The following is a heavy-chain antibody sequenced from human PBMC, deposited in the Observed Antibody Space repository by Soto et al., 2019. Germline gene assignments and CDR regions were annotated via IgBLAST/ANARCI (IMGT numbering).Heavy chain of an antibody. CDR1: EFTFSNHG. CDR3: ARQIYDSDTGPNFQYYFDS. D-gene: IGHD3-22*01. Sequence: SLRLSCAASEFTFSNHGMHWVRQAPGKGLEWVAVIWFDGSQKYYGDSVKGRFTISRDNSKNTLYLEMNSLRASDTAMYYCARQIYDSDTGPNFQYYFDSWGQGTPVTVSS. CDR2: IWFDGSQK. J-gene: IGHJ4*02. V-gene: IGHV3-33*01.